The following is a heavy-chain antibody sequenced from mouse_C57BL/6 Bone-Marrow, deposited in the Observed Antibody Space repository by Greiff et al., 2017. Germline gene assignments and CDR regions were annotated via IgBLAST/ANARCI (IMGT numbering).Heavy chain of an antibody. J-gene: IGHJ2*01. CDR3: AREGILRSVDY. D-gene: IGHD1-1*01. Sequence: QVQLQQPGAELVMPGASVKLSCKASGYTFTSYWMHWVKQRPGQGLEWIGEIDPSDSYTNYNQKFKGKSTLTVDKSSSTAYMQLSSLTSEDSAAYYCAREGILRSVDYWGQGTTLTVSS. V-gene: IGHV1-69*01. CDR1: GYTFTSYW. CDR2: IDPSDSYT.